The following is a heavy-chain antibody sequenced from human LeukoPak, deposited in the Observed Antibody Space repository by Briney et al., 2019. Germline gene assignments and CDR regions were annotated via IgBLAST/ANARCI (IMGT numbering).Heavy chain of an antibody. D-gene: IGHD1-26*01. CDR2: ISYDGSNK. Sequence: GGSLRLSCAASGFTFSSYAMHWVRQAPGKGLEWVAVISYDGSNKYYADSVKGRFTISRDNSKNTLYLQMNSLRAEDTAVYYCARERGIVGPTDAFDIWGQGTMVTVSS. CDR3: ARERGIVGPTDAFDI. J-gene: IGHJ3*02. V-gene: IGHV3-30-3*01. CDR1: GFTFSSYA.